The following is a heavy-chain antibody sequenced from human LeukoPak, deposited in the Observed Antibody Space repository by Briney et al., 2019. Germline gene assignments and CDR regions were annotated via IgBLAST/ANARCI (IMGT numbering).Heavy chain of an antibody. D-gene: IGHD3-22*01. Sequence: GSSVKVSCKASGDTFSSYAISWVRQAPGQGLEWMGGIIPIFGTANYAQKFQGRVTITTDESTSTAYMELSSLRSEDTAVYYCARDTYYYDSSGYYPLGYWGQGTLVTVSS. V-gene: IGHV1-69*05. CDR1: GDTFSSYA. CDR2: IIPIFGTA. J-gene: IGHJ4*02. CDR3: ARDTYYYDSSGYYPLGY.